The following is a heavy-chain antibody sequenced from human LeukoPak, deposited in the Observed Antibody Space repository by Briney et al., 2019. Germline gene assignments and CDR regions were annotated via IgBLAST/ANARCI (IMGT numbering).Heavy chain of an antibody. CDR2: ISSSSSTI. Sequence: GGSLRPSCAASGFTFSSYSMNWVRQAPGKGLGWVSCISSSSSTIYYADSVKGRFTISRDNAKNSLYLQMNSLRDEDTAVYYCARVSRYFDWLSIPDYWGQGTLVTVSS. D-gene: IGHD3-9*01. V-gene: IGHV3-48*02. J-gene: IGHJ4*02. CDR1: GFTFSSYS. CDR3: ARVSRYFDWLSIPDY.